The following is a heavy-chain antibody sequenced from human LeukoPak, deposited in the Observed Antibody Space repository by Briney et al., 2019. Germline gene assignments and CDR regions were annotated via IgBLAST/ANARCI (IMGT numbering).Heavy chain of an antibody. V-gene: IGHV4-30-2*03. CDR1: GYAIISGGFS. D-gene: IGHD4-17*01. J-gene: IGHJ3*02. CDR3: ASTPRGDYPSGAFDI. CDR2: IYDRGPA. Sequence: SETLSLTCTVSGYAIISGGFSWNWIRQPPGKGLEWIGCIYDRGPAHYNPSLKSRVTISVDTSKNQFSLKLSSVTAADTAVYYCASTPRGDYPSGAFDIWGQGTMVTVSS.